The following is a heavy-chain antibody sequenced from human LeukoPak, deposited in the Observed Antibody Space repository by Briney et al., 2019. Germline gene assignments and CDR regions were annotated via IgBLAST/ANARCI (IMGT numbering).Heavy chain of an antibody. CDR1: GASTASDY. J-gene: IGHJ3*02. V-gene: IGHV4-59*12. CDR3: ARAKWLLLSAFDI. Sequence: SETLSLTCTDSGASTASDYWSWIRQPPGKRLEWIGYMYESSGATTYNPSLASRGTISVDTSKNQSSLKLRSVTAADTAVYYCARAKWLLLSAFDIWGQGTMVTVSS. CDR2: MYESSGAT. D-gene: IGHD3-22*01.